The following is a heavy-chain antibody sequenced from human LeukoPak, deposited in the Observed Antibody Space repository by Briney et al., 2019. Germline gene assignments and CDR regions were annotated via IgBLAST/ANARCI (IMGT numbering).Heavy chain of an antibody. D-gene: IGHD2-2*01. J-gene: IGHJ3*01. CDR3: ARGCVHCSYTSRGGDSFNV. V-gene: IGHV1-18*01. CDR1: GYSFDAYG. Sequence: ASVKVSCKASGYSFDAYGISWVRQAPGQGLEWLGWISTYNGDTNYAQNLQGRVSMTTDTSTSTVFMELGSLRSDDTAVYYCARGCVHCSYTSRGGDSFNVWGQGTKVTVSS. CDR2: ISTYNGDT.